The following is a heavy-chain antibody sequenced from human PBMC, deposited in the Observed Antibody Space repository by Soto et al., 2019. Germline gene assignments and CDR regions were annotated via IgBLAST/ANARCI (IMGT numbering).Heavy chain of an antibody. J-gene: IGHJ6*02. CDR3: ARDLEGNWSGDV. CDR2: INESGSST. CDR1: GGSISSGGYS. Sequence: LQLQESGSGLVKPSQTLSLTCAVSGGSISSGGYSWSWVRQTPEKGLEWVSTINESGSSTWYADSVKGRFTISRDNSKNTLYLQMNSLRGEDTALYYCARDLEGNWSGDVWGQGTTVTVSS. D-gene: IGHD1-20*01. V-gene: IGHV3-23*01.